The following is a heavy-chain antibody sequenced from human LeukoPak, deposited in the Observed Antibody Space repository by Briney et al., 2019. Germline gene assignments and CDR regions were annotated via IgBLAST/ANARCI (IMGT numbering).Heavy chain of an antibody. CDR1: GYTFTTYD. CDR3: ARIAAPGNRRLNF. Sequence: ASVKVSCKASGYTFTTYDINWVRQAAGQGLEWMGWMNPNSGNTGNAQKFQGRVTMTRNTSISTAYMELTSLTSEDTAAYFCARIAAPGNRRLNFWGQGTLVTVSS. J-gene: IGHJ4*02. CDR2: MNPNSGNT. D-gene: IGHD6-13*01. V-gene: IGHV1-8*01.